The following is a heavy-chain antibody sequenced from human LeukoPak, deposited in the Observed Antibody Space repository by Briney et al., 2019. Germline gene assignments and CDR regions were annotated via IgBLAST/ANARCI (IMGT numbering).Heavy chain of an antibody. CDR1: GGSFGGYY. Sequence: PSETLSLTCAVYGGSFGGYYWSWIRQPPGKGLEWIGEINHSGSTNYNPSLKSRVTISVDTSKNQFSLKLSSVTAADTAVYYCARRKRGYSDYWGQGTLVTVSS. V-gene: IGHV4-34*01. D-gene: IGHD3-22*01. CDR2: INHSGST. J-gene: IGHJ4*02. CDR3: ARRKRGYSDY.